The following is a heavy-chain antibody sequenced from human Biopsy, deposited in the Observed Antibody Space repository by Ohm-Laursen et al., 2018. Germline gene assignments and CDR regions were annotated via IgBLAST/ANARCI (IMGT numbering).Heavy chain of an antibody. J-gene: IGHJ5*02. Sequence: GSSVNASCPPSGYDFLAFHIHWVRQVPGPGLESIGHINPYTGVTKHAQKFLDRITMTGDTSISTAYMDLSRLTSADTGIYYCARPSGGVSTIGFDPWGQGTLVIVSS. D-gene: IGHD5/OR15-5a*01. CDR1: GYDFLAFH. V-gene: IGHV1-2*05. CDR3: ARPSGGVSTIGFDP. CDR2: INPYTGVT.